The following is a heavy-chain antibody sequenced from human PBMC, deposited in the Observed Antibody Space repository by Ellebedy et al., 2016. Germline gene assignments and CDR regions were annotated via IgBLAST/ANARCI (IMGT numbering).Heavy chain of an antibody. Sequence: GGSLRLSXEASGFTFNDYAMHWVRQAPGKGLEWVSGITWNSGGIGYADSVKGRFTISRDNAKNSLYLQMNSLRVEDTALYYCAKDSPGYSYGFSRDGMDVWGQGTTVTVPS. CDR2: ITWNSGGI. CDR3: AKDSPGYSYGFSRDGMDV. J-gene: IGHJ6*02. CDR1: GFTFNDYA. D-gene: IGHD5-18*01. V-gene: IGHV3-9*01.